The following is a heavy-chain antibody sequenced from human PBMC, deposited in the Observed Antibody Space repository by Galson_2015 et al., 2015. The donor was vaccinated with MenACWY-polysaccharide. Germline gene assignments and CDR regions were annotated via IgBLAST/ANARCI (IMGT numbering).Heavy chain of an antibody. Sequence: SLRLSCAASGFTFSTYWMHWVRQAPGKGLVWVSRIKSDGSSTNYADSVKGRFTISRDNAKNTLYLQMNSLRAEDTALYYCARGYSAYDWGQGPLGTVSA. CDR1: GFTFSTYW. V-gene: IGHV3-74*01. CDR2: IKSDGSST. J-gene: IGHJ4*02. D-gene: IGHD5-12*01. CDR3: ARGYSAYD.